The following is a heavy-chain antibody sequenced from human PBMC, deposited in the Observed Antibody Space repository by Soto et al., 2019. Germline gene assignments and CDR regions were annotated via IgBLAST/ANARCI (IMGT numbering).Heavy chain of an antibody. J-gene: IGHJ4*02. CDR1: GFTFSSYA. V-gene: IGHV3-23*01. D-gene: IGHD3-10*01. CDR2: ISGSGANT. CDR3: AKAGAYGPGNYYSYFDY. Sequence: EVQLLESGGGLVQPGGSLRLSCAASGFTFSSYAMTWVRQAPGKGLEWVSTISGSGANTHYADSVRGRFTVSRDNSKNTLFVQVNSLRAEDAAVYYCAKAGAYGPGNYYSYFDYWGQGSLVTVSS.